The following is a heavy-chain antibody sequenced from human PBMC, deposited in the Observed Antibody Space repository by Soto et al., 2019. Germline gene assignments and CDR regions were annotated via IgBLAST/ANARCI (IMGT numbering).Heavy chain of an antibody. CDR3: AADPTYYYDSSGGRFDI. V-gene: IGHV1-58*01. D-gene: IGHD3-22*01. J-gene: IGHJ3*02. Sequence: GXSVKVSCKASGFTFTSSAVQWVRQARGQRLEWIGWIVVGSGNTNYAQKFQERVTITRDMSTSTAYMELSSLRSEDTAVYYCAADPTYYYDSSGGRFDIWGQGTMVTVS. CDR2: IVVGSGNT. CDR1: GFTFTSSA.